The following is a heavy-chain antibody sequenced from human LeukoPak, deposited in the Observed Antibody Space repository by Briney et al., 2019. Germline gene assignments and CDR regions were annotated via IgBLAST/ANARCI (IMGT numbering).Heavy chain of an antibody. CDR2: IKHSGST. D-gene: IGHD5-12*01. CDR1: GGSFSGYY. CDR3: ATRGRGYSGYGRLYYFDY. V-gene: IGHV4-34*01. J-gene: IGHJ4*02. Sequence: SETLSLTCAVYGGSFSGYYWSWIRQPPGKGLEWIGEIKHSGSTNYNPSLKSRVTISVDTSKNQFSLKLSSVTAADTAVYYCATRGRGYSGYGRLYYFDYWGQGTLVTVSS.